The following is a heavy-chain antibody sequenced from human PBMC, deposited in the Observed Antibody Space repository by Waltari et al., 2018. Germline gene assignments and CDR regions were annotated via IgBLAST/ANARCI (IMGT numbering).Heavy chain of an antibody. V-gene: IGHV1-3*01. Sequence: QVQLVQSGAEVKKPGASVKVSCKASGYTFTSYAMHWVRQAPGQRLEWMGWINAGNGNTKYSQKFQGRVTITRDTSASTAYMELSSLRSEDTAVYYCARELESSSWYNSYFDYWGQGTLVTVSS. CDR1: GYTFTSYA. CDR2: INAGNGNT. CDR3: ARELESSSWYNSYFDY. D-gene: IGHD6-13*01. J-gene: IGHJ4*02.